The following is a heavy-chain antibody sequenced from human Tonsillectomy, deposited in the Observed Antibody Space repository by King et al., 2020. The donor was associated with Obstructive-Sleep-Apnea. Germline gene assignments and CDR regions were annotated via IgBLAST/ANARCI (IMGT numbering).Heavy chain of an antibody. Sequence: EVRLVESGGGLVQPGGSLRLSCAASGFTVSSNYMSWVRQAPGKGLEWVSVIYSGGTTYYADSVEGRFTISRDNSKNTLYLQMNSLRADDTAVYYCARGHYDVLTGYYSSPWGQGTLVTVSS. CDR3: ARGHYDVLTGYYSSP. CDR1: GFTVSSNY. J-gene: IGHJ5*02. D-gene: IGHD3-9*01. V-gene: IGHV3-66*01. CDR2: IYSGGTT.